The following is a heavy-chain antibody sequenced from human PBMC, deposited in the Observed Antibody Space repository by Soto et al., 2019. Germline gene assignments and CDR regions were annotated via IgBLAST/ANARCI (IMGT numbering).Heavy chain of an antibody. Sequence: SETLSLTCTVSGGSISSGAHYWSWIRQHPGKGLEWIGYIYYSGSTYYNPSLRSRVTISVDTAKNQFSLKLSSVTAADTALYYCASDRPYGDRGFDSWGQGTLVTVSS. V-gene: IGHV4-31*03. J-gene: IGHJ4*02. CDR2: IYYSGST. D-gene: IGHD4-17*01. CDR3: ASDRPYGDRGFDS. CDR1: GGSISSGAHY.